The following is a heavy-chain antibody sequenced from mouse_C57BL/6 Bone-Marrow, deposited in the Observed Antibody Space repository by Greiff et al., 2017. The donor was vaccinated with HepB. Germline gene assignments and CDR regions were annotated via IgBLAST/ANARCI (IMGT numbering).Heavy chain of an antibody. J-gene: IGHJ2*01. CDR3: ARRCTGDYDSFDY. D-gene: IGHD2-4*01. CDR1: GYTFNSYT. CDR2: INPSSGYT. Sequence: VQLQESGAELARPGASVKMSCKASGYTFNSYTMHWVKQRPGQGLEWIGYINPSSGYTKYNQKFKDKATLTADKSSSTAYMQLSSLTSEDSAVYYCARRCTGDYDSFDYWGQGTTLTVSS. V-gene: IGHV1-4*01.